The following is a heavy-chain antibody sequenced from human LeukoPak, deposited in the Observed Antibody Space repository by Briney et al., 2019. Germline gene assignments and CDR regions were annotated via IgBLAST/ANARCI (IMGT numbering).Heavy chain of an antibody. CDR1: GYTFTGYY. Sequence: ASVKASCKASGYTFTGYYMHWVRQAPGQGLEWMGWINPNSGGTNYAQKFQGRVTMTRDTSISTAYMELSRLRSDDTAVYYCARVTMVRGVTGWFDPWGQGTLVTVSP. D-gene: IGHD3-10*01. CDR3: ARVTMVRGVTGWFDP. CDR2: INPNSGGT. V-gene: IGHV1-2*02. J-gene: IGHJ5*02.